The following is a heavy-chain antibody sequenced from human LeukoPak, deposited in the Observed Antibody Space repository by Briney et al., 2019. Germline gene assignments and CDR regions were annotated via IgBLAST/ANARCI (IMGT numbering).Heavy chain of an antibody. CDR2: IYYSGST. D-gene: IGHD3-9*01. Sequence: PSETLSLTCTVSGGSISSSSYYWGWIRQPPGKGLEWIGSIYYSGSTYYNPSLKSRVTISVDTSKNQFSLKLSSVTAADTAVYYCARLGSNYDILTGYSEADDYWGQGTLVTVSS. J-gene: IGHJ4*02. CDR3: ARLGSNYDILTGYSEADDY. CDR1: GGSISSSSYY. V-gene: IGHV4-39*01.